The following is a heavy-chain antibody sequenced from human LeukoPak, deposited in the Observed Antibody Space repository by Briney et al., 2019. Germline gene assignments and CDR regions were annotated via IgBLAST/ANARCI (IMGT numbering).Heavy chain of an antibody. J-gene: IGHJ5*02. CDR3: AIAVAGQLAKYNWFDP. D-gene: IGHD6-19*01. Sequence: PSETLSLTCAVYGGSFSGYYWSWIRQPPGKGLEWIGEINHSGSTNYNPSLKSRVTISVDTSKNQFSLKLSSVTAADTAVYYCAIAVAGQLAKYNWFDPWGQGTLVTVSS. CDR2: INHSGST. CDR1: GGSFSGYY. V-gene: IGHV4-34*01.